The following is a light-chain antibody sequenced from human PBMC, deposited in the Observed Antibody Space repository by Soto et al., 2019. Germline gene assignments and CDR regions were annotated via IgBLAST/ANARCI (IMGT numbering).Light chain of an antibody. Sequence: QSALTQPRSVSGSPGQSVTISCTGTSSDVGGHNFVSWYQQHPGKAPKLMIYDVNKRPSGVPDRFSGSKSGNTASLTISGLQAEDEADYYCCSYAGSYTVVFGGGTQLTVL. CDR2: DVN. J-gene: IGLJ2*01. CDR1: SSDVGGHNF. CDR3: CSYAGSYTVV. V-gene: IGLV2-11*01.